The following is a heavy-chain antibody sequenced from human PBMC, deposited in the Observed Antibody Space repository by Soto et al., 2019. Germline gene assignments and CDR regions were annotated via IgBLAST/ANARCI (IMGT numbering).Heavy chain of an antibody. D-gene: IGHD2-2*01. CDR1: GYSFGAYW. V-gene: IGHV5-51*01. J-gene: IGHJ4*02. CDR2: IFPGDSDT. CDR3: AKAGYCVSTSCYFPFDY. Sequence: PGESLKISCQGSGYSFGAYWIGWVRQMPGNGLEWMGIIFPGDSDTRYRPSFQGQVTISVDRSINTAYLQWSSLRAEDAAVYSCAKAGYCVSTSCYFPFDYWGQGTLVTVSS.